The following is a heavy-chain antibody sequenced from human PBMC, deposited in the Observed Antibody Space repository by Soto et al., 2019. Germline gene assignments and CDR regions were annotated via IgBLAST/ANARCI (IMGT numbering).Heavy chain of an antibody. D-gene: IGHD3-9*01. Sequence: QMYLVESGGGVVQPGRSLRLSCAASGFTVNRNDMYWVRQAPGKGLEWVAVMSYDGSNQYYADAVKGRFTISRDNSMNTLPLEMNRLRAEDTAVYYCASCERYPRVCVDYYALDVWGQGTTVIVSS. V-gene: IGHV3-30*03. CDR1: GFTVNRND. CDR3: ASCERYPRVCVDYYALDV. J-gene: IGHJ6*02. CDR2: MSYDGSNQ.